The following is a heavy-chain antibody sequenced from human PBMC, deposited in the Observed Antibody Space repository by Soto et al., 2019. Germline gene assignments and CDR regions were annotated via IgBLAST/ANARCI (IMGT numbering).Heavy chain of an antibody. V-gene: IGHV1-18*01. Sequence: RASVKVSCKASGYIFTSYVSSWVRQATGQGLEWMGWINAYNGNTNYAQKLQGRVTMTTDTSTSTAYMELRSLRSDDTAVYYCARDGNYDILTGYYHSDYYYYYGMDVWGQGTTVTVS. CDR2: INAYNGNT. CDR1: GYIFTSYV. D-gene: IGHD3-9*01. J-gene: IGHJ6*02. CDR3: ARDGNYDILTGYYHSDYYYYYGMDV.